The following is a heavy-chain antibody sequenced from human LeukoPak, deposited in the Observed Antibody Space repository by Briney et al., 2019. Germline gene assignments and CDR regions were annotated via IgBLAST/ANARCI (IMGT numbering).Heavy chain of an antibody. V-gene: IGHV4-59*01. J-gene: IGHJ4*02. CDR3: ARAHDSSGHYYESYLKLDY. CDR1: GGSINSYF. D-gene: IGHD3-22*01. CDR2: IYYNGNT. Sequence: SETRSLTCTVSGGSINSYFWTWIRQSPGKGLEWIGYIYYNGNTNYNPSLKSRVAISVDMSKNQFSLQLSSVTAADTAVYYCARAHDSSGHYYESYLKLDYWGQGTLVTVSS.